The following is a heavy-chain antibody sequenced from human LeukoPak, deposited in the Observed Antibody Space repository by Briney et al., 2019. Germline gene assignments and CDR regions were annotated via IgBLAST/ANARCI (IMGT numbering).Heavy chain of an antibody. CDR1: GGSISSYC. CDR3: ARVLVTMVRGVGAWFDP. CDR2: IYYSGST. Sequence: SETLSLTCTVSGGSISSYCWSWIRQPPGKGLEWIGYIYYSGSTNYNPSLKSRVTISVDTSKNQFSLKLSSVTAADTAVYYCARVLVTMVRGVGAWFDPWGQGTLVTVSS. J-gene: IGHJ5*02. D-gene: IGHD3-10*01. V-gene: IGHV4-59*01.